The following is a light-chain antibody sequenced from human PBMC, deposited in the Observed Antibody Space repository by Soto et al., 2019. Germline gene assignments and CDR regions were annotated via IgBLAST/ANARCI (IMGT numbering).Light chain of an antibody. CDR2: GAS. CDR3: LQHDNYPLT. CDR1: QDISNY. J-gene: IGKJ4*01. V-gene: IGKV1-17*01. Sequence: DIQMTQSPSSLSASVGDRVTITCQASQDISNYLNWYQQKPGKAPKLLIYGASNLHSGVPSRFSGSGSGTEFTLTISSLQPEDSATYYCLQHDNYPLTFGGGTKVDIK.